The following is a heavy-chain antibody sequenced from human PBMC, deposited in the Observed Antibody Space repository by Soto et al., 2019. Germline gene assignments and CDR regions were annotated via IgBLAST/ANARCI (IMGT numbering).Heavy chain of an antibody. D-gene: IGHD4-17*01. CDR1: GYTFTSYG. J-gene: IGHJ4*02. CDR3: ARDRDDPWDPAKTTVICDY. Sequence: QVQLVQSGAEVKKPGASVKVSCKASGYTFTSYGISWVRQAPGQGLEWMGWISAYNGNTNYAQKLQGRVTMTTDTSTSTAYMELRSLRSDDTAVYYCARDRDDPWDPAKTTVICDYWGQGTLVTVSS. V-gene: IGHV1-18*01. CDR2: ISAYNGNT.